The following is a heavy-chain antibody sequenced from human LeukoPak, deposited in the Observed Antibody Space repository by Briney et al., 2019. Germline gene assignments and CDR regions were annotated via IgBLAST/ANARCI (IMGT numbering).Heavy chain of an antibody. Sequence: SETLSLTCAVYGGSFSGYYWSWIRQPPGKGLEWIGEINHSGSTNYNPSLKSRVTISVDTSKNQCSLKLSSVTAADTAVYYCASHSYGPDYWGQGTLVTVSS. V-gene: IGHV4-34*01. D-gene: IGHD5-18*01. CDR1: GGSFSGYY. CDR2: INHSGST. CDR3: ASHSYGPDY. J-gene: IGHJ4*02.